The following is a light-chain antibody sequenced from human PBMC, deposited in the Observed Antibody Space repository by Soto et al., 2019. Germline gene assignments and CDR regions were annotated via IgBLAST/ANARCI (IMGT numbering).Light chain of an antibody. CDR3: QQYNIWPQT. CDR2: GAS. CDR1: QSVSSN. V-gene: IGKV3-15*01. Sequence: EIVLTQSPGTLSLSPGERATLSCGASQSVSSNLAWYQQQPGQAPRLLIYGASTRATGIPARFSGSGSGTEFTLTISSLQSEDFAVYFCQQYNIWPQTFGQGTKVDIK. J-gene: IGKJ1*01.